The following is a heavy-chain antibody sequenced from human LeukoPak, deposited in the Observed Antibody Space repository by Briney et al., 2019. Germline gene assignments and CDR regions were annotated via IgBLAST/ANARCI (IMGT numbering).Heavy chain of an antibody. CDR3: AHQQLGSSEFDY. J-gene: IGHJ4*02. D-gene: IGHD6-13*01. V-gene: IGHV1-69*13. CDR1: GGTFSSYA. CDR2: IITIFGTA. Sequence: SVKVSRKASGGTFSSYAISWVRQAPGQGLEWMGGIITIFGTANYAQKFQGRVTITADESTSTAYMELSSMRSEDTAVYYCAHQQLGSSEFDYWGQGTLVTVSS.